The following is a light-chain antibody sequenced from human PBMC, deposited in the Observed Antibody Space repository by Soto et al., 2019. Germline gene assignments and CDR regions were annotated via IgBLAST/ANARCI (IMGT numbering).Light chain of an antibody. CDR3: QTWGTGTGV. CDR1: SGHSTYG. V-gene: IGLV4-69*01. J-gene: IGLJ7*01. Sequence: QLVLTQSPSASASLGASVKLTCTLSSGHSTYGIAWHQQQPEKGPRYLMRVNSDGSHNKGDGIPDRFSGSSSGAERYLTISSLQSEDEADYYCQTWGTGTGVFGGGTQLTVL. CDR2: VNSDGSH.